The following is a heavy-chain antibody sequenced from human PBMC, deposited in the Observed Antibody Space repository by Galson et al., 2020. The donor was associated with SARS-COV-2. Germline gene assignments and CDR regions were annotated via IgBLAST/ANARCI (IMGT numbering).Heavy chain of an antibody. J-gene: IGHJ3*02. CDR3: ARVRTTMIVVVITSDAFDI. V-gene: IGHV4-31*03. D-gene: IGHD3-22*01. Sequence: ETSETLSLTCTVSGGSIRSGGYYWSWIRQHPGKGLEWIGYIYYSGSTYYNPSLKSRLTISVDTSKNQFSLKLSSVTAADTAVYYCARVRTTMIVVVITSDAFDIWGQGTMVTVSS. CDR2: IYYSGST. CDR1: GGSIRSGGYY.